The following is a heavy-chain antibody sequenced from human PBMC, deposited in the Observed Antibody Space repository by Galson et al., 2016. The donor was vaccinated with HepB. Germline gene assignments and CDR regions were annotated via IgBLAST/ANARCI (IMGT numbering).Heavy chain of an antibody. CDR3: ARASYYYDSSDYRASYYFDY. CDR1: GGSFSGYY. Sequence: SETLSLTCAVYGGSFSGYYWSWIRQPPGKGLEWIGEIDHSGSTNYNPSLKSRVTISADTSKNQVSLMVTSVTAEDTAVYYCARASYYYDSSDYRASYYFDYWGQGTLVTVSS. J-gene: IGHJ4*02. V-gene: IGHV4-34*01. D-gene: IGHD3-22*01. CDR2: IDHSGST.